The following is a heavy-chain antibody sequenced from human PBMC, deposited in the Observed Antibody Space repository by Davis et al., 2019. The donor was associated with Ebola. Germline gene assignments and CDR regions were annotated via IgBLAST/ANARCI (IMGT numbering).Heavy chain of an antibody. J-gene: IGHJ4*02. CDR1: GGSFSGYY. CDR3: ARDPVRRSGSVD. CDR2: INHSGST. D-gene: IGHD3-10*01. V-gene: IGHV4-34*01. Sequence: PSETLSLTCAVYGGSFSGYYWSWIRQPPGKGLEWIGEINHSGSTNYNPSLKSRVTISVDTSKNQFSLKLSSVTAADTAVYYCARDPVRRSGSVDWGQGTLVTVSS.